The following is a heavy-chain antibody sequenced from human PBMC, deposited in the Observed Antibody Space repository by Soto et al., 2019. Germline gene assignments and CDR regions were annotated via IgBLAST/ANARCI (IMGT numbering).Heavy chain of an antibody. CDR1: GFTFGTYT. V-gene: IGHV3-23*01. D-gene: IGHD3-9*01. J-gene: IGHJ4*02. CDR2: LGGGGDT. CDR3: TKDRHPDGIWTFDF. Sequence: PGGSLRLSYAASGFTFGTYTMNWVRQAPGKGLEWVSALGGGGDTHYAESVKGRFTISRDYSKNILLLQMNSLRDEDSAIYYCTKDRHPDGIWTFDFWGQGTLVTVSS.